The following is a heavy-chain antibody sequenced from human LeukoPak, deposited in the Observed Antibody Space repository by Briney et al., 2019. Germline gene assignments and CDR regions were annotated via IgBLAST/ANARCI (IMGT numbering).Heavy chain of an antibody. CDR3: AGVDLGSAIFEPKWFDP. D-gene: IGHD3-9*01. J-gene: IGHJ5*02. Sequence: SQTLSLTCAISGDSVSTKSAAWNWIRQSPSRGLEWLGRTYHGSKWYNDYAESVKSRITINADTSKNQFSLQLNSVTPEDTAVYYCAGVDLGSAIFEPKWFDPWGQGTLVTVSS. CDR2: TYHGSKWYN. CDR1: GDSVSTKSAA. V-gene: IGHV6-1*01.